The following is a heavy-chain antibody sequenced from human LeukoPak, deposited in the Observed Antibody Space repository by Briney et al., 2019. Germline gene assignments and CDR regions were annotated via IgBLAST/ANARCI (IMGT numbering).Heavy chain of an antibody. D-gene: IGHD3-22*01. V-gene: IGHV4-38-2*01. CDR2: LHHSGST. Sequence: PSETLSLTCAVSGYSITSTCWWGWIRQTPGRGLEWIGSLHHSGSTSYNPSLKSRVTISVDTSKNQFSLRLNSVTAADTAVYYCARVGGDDSTGHYSVDYWGQGTLVTVSS. CDR3: ARVGGDDSTGHYSVDY. CDR1: GYSITSTCW. J-gene: IGHJ4*02.